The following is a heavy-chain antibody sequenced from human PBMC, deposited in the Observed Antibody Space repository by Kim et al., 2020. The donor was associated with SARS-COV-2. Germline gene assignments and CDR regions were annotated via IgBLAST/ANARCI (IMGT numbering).Heavy chain of an antibody. V-gene: IGHV3-21*01. CDR2: ISSSSSYI. CDR1: GFTFSSYS. D-gene: IGHD3-9*01. CDR3: ARDKGDDILTGYYRGDFVY. Sequence: GGSLRLSCAASGFTFSSYSMNWVRQAPGKGLEWVSSISSSSSYIYYADSVKGRFTISRDNAKNSLYLQMNSLRAEDTAVYYCARDKGDDILTGYYRGDFVYWGQGTLVTVSS. J-gene: IGHJ4*02.